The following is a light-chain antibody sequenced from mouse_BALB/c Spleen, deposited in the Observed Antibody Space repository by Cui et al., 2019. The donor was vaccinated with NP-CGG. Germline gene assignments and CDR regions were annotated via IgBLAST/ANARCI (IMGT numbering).Light chain of an antibody. CDR3: ALWYSNHWV. CDR2: GTN. J-gene: IGLJ1*01. Sequence: QAVVTQESALSTSPGETVTLTCRSSTGAVTTSNYANWVQEKPNHLFPGLIGGTNNRPPGVPARFSGSLIGDKAALTITGAQTEDEATYFCALWYSNHWVFGGGTKLTVL. V-gene: IGLV1*01. CDR1: TGAVTTSNY.